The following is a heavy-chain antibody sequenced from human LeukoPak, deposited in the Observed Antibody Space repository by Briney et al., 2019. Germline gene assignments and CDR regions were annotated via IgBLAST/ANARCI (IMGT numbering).Heavy chain of an antibody. V-gene: IGHV4-39*07. D-gene: IGHD6-13*01. J-gene: IGHJ6*02. CDR1: GGSISSSSYY. CDR2: IYYSGST. Sequence: PSETLSLTCTVSGGSISSSSYYWGWIRQPPGKGLEWIGSIYYSGSTYYNPSLKSRVTISVDTSKNQFSLKLISVTAADTAVYYCARVRYSRDYGMDVWGQGTTVTVSS. CDR3: ARVRYSRDYGMDV.